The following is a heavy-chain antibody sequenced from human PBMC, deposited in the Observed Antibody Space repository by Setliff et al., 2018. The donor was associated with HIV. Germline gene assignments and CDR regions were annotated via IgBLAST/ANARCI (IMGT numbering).Heavy chain of an antibody. V-gene: IGHV4-38-2*02. J-gene: IGHJ6*02. CDR2: IYHTGNT. D-gene: IGHD1-20*01. CDR1: GGSISSGYY. Sequence: SETLSLTCTVSGGSISSGYYWGWLRQSPGKGLEWIGTIYHTGNTYYNPSLKSRVTISVDPSKNQLSLKVRSLTAADTGLYYCARHDASYYKWNDEVIWNHYGLDVWGQGTTVTVSS. CDR3: ARHDASYYKWNDEVIWNHYGLDV.